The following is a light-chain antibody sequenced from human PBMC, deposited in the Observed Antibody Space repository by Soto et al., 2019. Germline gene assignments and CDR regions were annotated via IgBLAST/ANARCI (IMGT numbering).Light chain of an antibody. CDR2: DAS. CDR3: QQYHTSSIT. CDR1: LGIGNY. J-gene: IGKJ5*01. Sequence: DIQMPQSPSSLSASVGDTVTITCRASLGIGNYLAWYQQKPGKVPKLLIHDASTLQSGVPSRFSGSGSGTEFTLTISSLQPDDFATYYCQQYHTSSITFGQGTRLEIK. V-gene: IGKV1-27*01.